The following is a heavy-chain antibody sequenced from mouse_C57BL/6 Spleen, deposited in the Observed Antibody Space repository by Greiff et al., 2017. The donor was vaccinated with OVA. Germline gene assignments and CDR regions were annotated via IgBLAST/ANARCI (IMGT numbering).Heavy chain of an antibody. CDR2: INPNNGGT. CDR3: ATSYGNLMDY. V-gene: IGHV1-26*01. D-gene: IGHD2-1*01. J-gene: IGHJ4*01. Sequence: EVQLQQSGPELVKPGASVKISCKASGYTFTDYYMNWVKQSHGKSLEWIGDINPNNGGTSYNQKFKGKATLTVDKSSSTAYMELRSLTSEDSAVYYCATSYGNLMDYWGQGTSVTVSS. CDR1: GYTFTDYY.